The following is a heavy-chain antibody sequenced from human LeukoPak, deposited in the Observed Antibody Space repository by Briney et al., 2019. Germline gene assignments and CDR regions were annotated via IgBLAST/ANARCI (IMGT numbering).Heavy chain of an antibody. CDR3: AKVRGVVGATTF. CDR2: ISGSGGST. Sequence: GGSLRLSCAVAGFTFSSYAMSWVRQAPGKGLEWVSAISGSGGSTYYADSVKGRFTISRDNSKNTLYLQMNSLRAEDTAVYYCAKVRGVVGATTFGGQGTLVTVSS. CDR1: GFTFSSYA. V-gene: IGHV3-23*01. J-gene: IGHJ4*02. D-gene: IGHD1-26*01.